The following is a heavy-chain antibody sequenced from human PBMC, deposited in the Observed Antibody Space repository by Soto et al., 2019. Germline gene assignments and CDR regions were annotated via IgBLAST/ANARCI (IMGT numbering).Heavy chain of an antibody. CDR3: ARRLYGYYDY. D-gene: IGHD4-17*01. CDR1: GYSFTTSG. Sequence: QAQLVQSGAEVKEPGASVKVSCKASGYSFTTSGITCVRQAPGQGLEWMGWISTYNGNTNYAQKLQDRVNLTTDTSTSTADMELRSLRSDDTAVYYCARRLYGYYDYWGQGTLVTVSS. V-gene: IGHV1-18*01. CDR2: ISTYNGNT. J-gene: IGHJ4*02.